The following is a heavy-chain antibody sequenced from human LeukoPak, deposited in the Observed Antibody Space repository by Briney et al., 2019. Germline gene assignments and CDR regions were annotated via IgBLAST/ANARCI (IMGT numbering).Heavy chain of an antibody. CDR3: ARDPTSSYGYYYYMDV. V-gene: IGHV3-21*01. CDR2: ISSSSSYI. Sequence: GGSLRLSCAASGFTFSSYSLTWVRQAPGKGLEWVSSISSSSSYIYYADSVKGRFTISRDNAKNSLYLQMNSLRAEDTAVYYCARDPTSSYGYYYYMDVWGKGTTVTVSS. CDR1: GFTFSSYS. D-gene: IGHD1-26*01. J-gene: IGHJ6*03.